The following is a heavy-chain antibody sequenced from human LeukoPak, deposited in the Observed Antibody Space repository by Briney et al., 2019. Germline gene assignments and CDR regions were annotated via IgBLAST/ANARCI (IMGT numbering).Heavy chain of an antibody. CDR3: AKDTGGSRSLPSYYFDY. J-gene: IGHJ4*02. CDR2: ISWDGGST. Sequence: GGSLRLSCTASGFTFDDYAMHWVRQAPGKSLEWVSFISWDGGSTYYADSVKGRFTISRDNSKHSLYMQMTRLRAADTALYYCAKDTGGSRSLPSYYFDYWGQGTLVTVSS. CDR1: GFTFDDYA. D-gene: IGHD3-10*01. V-gene: IGHV3-43D*04.